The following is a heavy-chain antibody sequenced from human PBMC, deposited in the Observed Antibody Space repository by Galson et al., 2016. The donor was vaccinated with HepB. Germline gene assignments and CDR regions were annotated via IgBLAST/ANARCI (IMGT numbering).Heavy chain of an antibody. V-gene: IGHV4-39*01. D-gene: IGHD6-13*01. CDR3: ANRESPYSISWPYFDS. CDR1: GGSISSSSYY. J-gene: IGHJ4*02. Sequence: SETLSLTCTVSGGSISSSSYYWAWIRQPPGKGLEWIGSMSYNGNTYYNSSLKSRVNISVDTSKNQFSLKLSSVTAADTAVYFCANRESPYSISWPYFDSWGQGTLVTVSS. CDR2: MSYNGNT.